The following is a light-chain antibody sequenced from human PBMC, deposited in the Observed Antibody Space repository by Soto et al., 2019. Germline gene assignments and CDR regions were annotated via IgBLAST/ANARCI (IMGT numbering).Light chain of an antibody. V-gene: IGKV1-5*03. CDR1: QTISNW. Sequence: IQMTQSPSTLSASVGDRFTITRRACQTISNWLAWYQQKPGKSHKILIYKASTLESAVPSRFSGSGSGTEFTLTISGLQPEDFATYYCQQYNSYSQTFGQGTKVEIK. CDR2: KAS. CDR3: QQYNSYSQT. J-gene: IGKJ1*01.